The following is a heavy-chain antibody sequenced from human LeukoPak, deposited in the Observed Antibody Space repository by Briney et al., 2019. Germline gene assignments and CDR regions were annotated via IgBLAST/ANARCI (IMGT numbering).Heavy chain of an antibody. CDR1: GYTFTSYD. J-gene: IGHJ4*02. CDR3: ARESGFYGSGSRY. V-gene: IGHV1-8*01. Sequence: ASVKVSCKASGYTFTSYDINWVRQAPGQGLEWMGWMNANSGNTGYAQKFQGRLTMTRNPSTSTAYMELSSLRPEDTAVYYCARESGFYGSGSRYWGQGTLVTVSS. CDR2: MNANSGNT. D-gene: IGHD3-10*01.